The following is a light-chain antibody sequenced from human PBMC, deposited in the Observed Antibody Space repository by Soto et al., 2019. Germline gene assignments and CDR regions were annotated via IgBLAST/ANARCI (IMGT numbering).Light chain of an antibody. Sequence: QSVLTQPPSVSGAPGQTVTISCTGSSSNFGAGYDVHWYQQLPGTAPKLLIYGNNNRPSGVPDRFYGSKSGTSASLAITGLQAEDEGDYYCPSYDSSLIGYVFGTGTKLTV. CDR3: PSYDSSLIGYV. CDR2: GNN. V-gene: IGLV1-40*01. J-gene: IGLJ1*01. CDR1: SSNFGAGYD.